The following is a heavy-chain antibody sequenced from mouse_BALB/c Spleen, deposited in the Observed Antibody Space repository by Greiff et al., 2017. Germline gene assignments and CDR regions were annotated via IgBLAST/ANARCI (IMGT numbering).Heavy chain of an antibody. CDR1: GYTFTSYW. Sequence: QVQLQQPGAELVRPGASVKLSCKASGYTFTSYWINWVKQRPGQGLEWIGNIYPSDSYTNYNQKFKDKATLTVDKSSSTAYMQLSSPTSEDAAVYYCTRSGYYFDYWGQGTTLTVSS. J-gene: IGHJ2*01. D-gene: IGHD3-1*01. V-gene: IGHV1-69*02. CDR3: TRSGYYFDY. CDR2: IYPSDSYT.